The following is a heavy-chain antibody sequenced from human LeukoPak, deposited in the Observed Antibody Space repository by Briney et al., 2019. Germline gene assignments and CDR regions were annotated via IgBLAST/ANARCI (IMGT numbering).Heavy chain of an antibody. Sequence: ASVKVSCKASGYTFTSYYMHWVRQAPGQGLEWMGIINPSGGSTSYAQKFQGRVTMTRDTSTSTAYMELSSLRSEDTAVYYCAANVFPDTAMNNFDYWGQGTLVTVSS. CDR1: GYTFTSYY. D-gene: IGHD5-18*01. J-gene: IGHJ4*02. V-gene: IGHV1-46*01. CDR2: INPSGGST. CDR3: AANVFPDTAMNNFDY.